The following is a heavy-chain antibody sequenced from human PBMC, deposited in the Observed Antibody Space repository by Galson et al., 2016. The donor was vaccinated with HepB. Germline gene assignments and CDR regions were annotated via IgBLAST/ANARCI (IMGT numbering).Heavy chain of an antibody. D-gene: IGHD3-16*01. CDR1: RFTFSSYG. J-gene: IGHJ6*02. V-gene: IGHV3-30*03. Sequence: SLRLSCAASRFTFSSYGMHWVRQAPGKGLEWVAVISYDGSNKYYADSVKGRLIISRDNSANSLYLQINSLRRDDTAVYYCARRSRLNYYDHYNMDVWGLGTTVIVS. CDR2: ISYDGSNK. CDR3: ARRSRLNYYDHYNMDV.